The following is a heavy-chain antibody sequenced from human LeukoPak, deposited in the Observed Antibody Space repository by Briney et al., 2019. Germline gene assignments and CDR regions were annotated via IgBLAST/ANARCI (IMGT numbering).Heavy chain of an antibody. CDR3: ARDGLSAALGY. V-gene: IGHV3-7*01. CDR2: IKQDGSDM. D-gene: IGHD6-13*01. Sequence: GGSLSLSCAASRFIFSGNYWVSWVRQAPGRGLEWVANIKQDGSDMQYAESVKGRFIISRDNAKNSLYLQMNSLRAEDTAVYYCARDGLSAALGYWGQGTLVTVSS. CDR1: RFIFSGNYW. J-gene: IGHJ4*02.